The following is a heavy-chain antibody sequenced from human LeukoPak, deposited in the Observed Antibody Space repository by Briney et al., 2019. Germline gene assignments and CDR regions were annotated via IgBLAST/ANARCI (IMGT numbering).Heavy chain of an antibody. CDR1: GGSINAANYY. CDR2: IYYSETT. Sequence: SETLSLTCTVSGGSINAANYYWGWLRQPPGKGLEWIGSIYYSETTYDNPSLKSRVTISIETSKNQFSLRLSSVTASDTAVYYCARQRADYYYYYVDVWGEGTTVAVS. J-gene: IGHJ6*03. CDR3: ARQRADYYYYYVDV. V-gene: IGHV4-39*01.